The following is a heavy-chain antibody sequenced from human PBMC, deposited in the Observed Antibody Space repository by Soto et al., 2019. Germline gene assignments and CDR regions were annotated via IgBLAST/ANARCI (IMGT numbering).Heavy chain of an antibody. D-gene: IGHD6-13*01. CDR1: GGSISSSSYY. J-gene: IGHJ4*01. Sequence: SETLSLTCTVSGGSISSSSYYWGWIRQPPGKGLEWIGSIYYSGSTYYNPSLKSRVTISVDTSKNQFSLKLSSVTAADTAVYYCASGYSSSWKRRFDYWGPGTLFTVSS. CDR3: ASGYSSSWKRRFDY. V-gene: IGHV4-39*01. CDR2: IYYSGST.